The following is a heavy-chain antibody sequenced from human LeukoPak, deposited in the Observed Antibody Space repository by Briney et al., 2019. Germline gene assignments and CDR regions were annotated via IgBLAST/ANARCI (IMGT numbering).Heavy chain of an antibody. D-gene: IGHD1-26*01. CDR3: ARDLKYGYGGIRGYYYYYMDV. CDR2: ISSSGSTI. V-gene: IGHV3-48*03. CDR1: GFTFSSYE. Sequence: GGSLRLSCAASGFTFSSYEMNWVRQAPGKGLGWVSYISSSGSTIYYADSVKGRFTISRDNAKNSLYLQMNSLRAEDTAVYYCARDLKYGYGGIRGYYYYYMDVWGKGTTVTVSS. J-gene: IGHJ6*03.